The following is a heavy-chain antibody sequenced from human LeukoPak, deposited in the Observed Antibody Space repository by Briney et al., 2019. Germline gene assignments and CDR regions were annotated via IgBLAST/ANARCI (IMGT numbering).Heavy chain of an antibody. D-gene: IGHD3-10*01. J-gene: IGHJ3*02. CDR3: ARGTAGRAFDI. V-gene: IGHV3-30*03. CDR2: ISYDGSNK. CDR1: GFTFSSYG. Sequence: GGSLRLSCAASGFTFSSYGMHWVRQAPGKGLEWVAVISYDGSNKYYADSVKGRFTISRDNSKNTLYLQMNSLRAEDTAVYYCARGTAGRAFDIWGQGTMVTVSS.